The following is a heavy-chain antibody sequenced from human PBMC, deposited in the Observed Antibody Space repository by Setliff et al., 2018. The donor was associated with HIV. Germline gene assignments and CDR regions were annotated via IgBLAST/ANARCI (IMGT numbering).Heavy chain of an antibody. CDR1: GGTLSTYG. Sequence: SVKVSCKASGGTLSTYGISWVRQAPGQGLEWMGGIIPVLGITNYAQKFQGRVTITADKSTSTAYMELSSLRSEDTAVYYCALASIVSTARWNNWGRGTLVTVSS. J-gene: IGHJ4*02. CDR2: IIPVLGIT. CDR3: ALASIVSTARWNN. D-gene: IGHD1-26*01. V-gene: IGHV1-69*10.